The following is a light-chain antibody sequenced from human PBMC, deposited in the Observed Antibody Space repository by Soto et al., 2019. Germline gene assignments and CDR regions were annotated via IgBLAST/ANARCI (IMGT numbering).Light chain of an antibody. CDR2: GAS. CDR3: QQYNNWPRT. V-gene: IGKV3-15*01. CDR1: QSVSSN. Sequence: EIVLTQSPTTPSLSPRGRATLSCRASQSVSSNLAWYQQKPGQAPRLLIYGASTRATGIPARFSGSGSGTEFTLTISSLQSEDFAVYYCQQYNNWPRTFGQGTKVDIK. J-gene: IGKJ1*01.